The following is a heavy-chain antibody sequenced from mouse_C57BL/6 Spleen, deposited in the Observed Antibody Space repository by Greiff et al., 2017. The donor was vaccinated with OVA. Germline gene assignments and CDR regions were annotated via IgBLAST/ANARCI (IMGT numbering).Heavy chain of an antibody. D-gene: IGHD2-4*01. CDR2: IYPGSGST. CDR3: ARVEGYDYDVDFDY. CDR1: GYTFTSYW. J-gene: IGHJ2*01. V-gene: IGHV1-55*01. Sequence: QVQLQQPGAELVKPGASVKMSCKASGYTFTSYWITWVKQRPGQGLEWIGDIYPGSGSTNYNEKFKSKATLTVDTSSSTAYMQLSSLTSEDSAVYYCARVEGYDYDVDFDYWGQGTTLTVSS.